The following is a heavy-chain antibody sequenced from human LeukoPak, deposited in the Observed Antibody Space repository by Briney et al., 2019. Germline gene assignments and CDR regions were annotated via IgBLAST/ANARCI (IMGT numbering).Heavy chain of an antibody. CDR3: VRDADTVVPSANMGYDAFDI. J-gene: IGHJ3*02. Sequence: GGSLRLSCAASGFTFSSYWMTWVRQAPGKGLEWVANIKKDGSEKHYVDSVKGRFTISRDNAKNSLYLQMNSLRAEDTAVYHCVRDADTVVPSANMGYDAFDIWGQRTMVTVSS. V-gene: IGHV3-7*01. D-gene: IGHD2-2*01. CDR2: IKKDGSEK. CDR1: GFTFSSYW.